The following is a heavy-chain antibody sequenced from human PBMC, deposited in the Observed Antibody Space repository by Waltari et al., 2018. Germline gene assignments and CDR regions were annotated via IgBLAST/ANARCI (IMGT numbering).Heavy chain of an antibody. CDR3: ARDPTYYYDSNPTPRAFDI. CDR2: IKQDGSEK. V-gene: IGHV3-7*03. D-gene: IGHD3-22*01. Sequence: EVQLVESGGGLVQPGGSLRLSCAASGFTFSSYWMSWVRQAPGKGLEWVANIKQDGSEKYYVDSVKGRFTISRDNAKNALYLQMNSLRAEDTAVYYCARDPTYYYDSNPTPRAFDIWGQGTMVTVSS. CDR1: GFTFSSYW. J-gene: IGHJ3*02.